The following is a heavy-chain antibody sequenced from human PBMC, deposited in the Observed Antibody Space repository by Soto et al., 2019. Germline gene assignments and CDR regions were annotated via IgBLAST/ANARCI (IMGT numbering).Heavy chain of an antibody. CDR3: AKDKSRSSSWSFDY. CDR1: GFTFSSYW. V-gene: IGHV3-74*01. J-gene: IGHJ4*02. Sequence: GGSLRLSCAASGFTFSSYWMHWVRKAPGKGLVWVSRINSDGSTTNYADPVKGRFTISRDNSKNTLYLQMNSLRAEDTAVYYCAKDKSRSSSWSFDYWGQGTLVTVSS. D-gene: IGHD6-13*01. CDR2: INSDGSTT.